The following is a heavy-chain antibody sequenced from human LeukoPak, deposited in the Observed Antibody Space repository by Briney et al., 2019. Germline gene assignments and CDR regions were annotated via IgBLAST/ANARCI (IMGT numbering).Heavy chain of an antibody. CDR1: GGSISSYY. D-gene: IGHD5-24*01. V-gene: IGHV4-59*01. Sequence: PSETLSLTCTVSGGSISSYYWSWIRQPPGKGLEWIGVICDNGNTDYNPSLKSRVTISVATSKSQFSLNLSSLAPADTAVYYCATGRAPYKTAHWGQGTLVTVSS. CDR2: ICDNGNT. J-gene: IGHJ4*02. CDR3: ATGRAPYKTAH.